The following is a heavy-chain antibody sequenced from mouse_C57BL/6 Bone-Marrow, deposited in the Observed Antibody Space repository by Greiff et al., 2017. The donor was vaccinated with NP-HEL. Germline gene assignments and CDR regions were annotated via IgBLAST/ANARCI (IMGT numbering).Heavy chain of an antibody. CDR1: GYAFSSSW. CDR3: ARAGKYGSTPGFAD. V-gene: IGHV1-82*01. D-gene: IGHD1-1*01. J-gene: IGHJ3*01. Sequence: QVQLQQSGPELVKPGASVKISCKASGYAFSSSWMNWVKQRPGKGLEWIGRIYPGDGDTNYNGKFKGKATLTAAKSSSTAYMQLSRLTSEDSAVACCARAGKYGSTPGFADWGKGTLVTVSA. CDR2: IYPGDGDT.